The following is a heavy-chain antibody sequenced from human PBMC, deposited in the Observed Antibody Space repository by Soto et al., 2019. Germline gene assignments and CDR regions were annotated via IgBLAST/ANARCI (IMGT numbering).Heavy chain of an antibody. Sequence: PXESLKISFKGSGYSFTSYWIGWVRQIPGKGLEWMGIIYPGDSDTRYSPSFQGQVTISADKSISTAYLQWSSLKASDTAMYYCARLGGAYDYSNYYYYGMDVWGQGTTVTVSS. CDR3: ARLGGAYDYSNYYYYGMDV. D-gene: IGHD4-4*01. V-gene: IGHV5-51*01. J-gene: IGHJ6*02. CDR1: GYSFTSYW. CDR2: IYPGDSDT.